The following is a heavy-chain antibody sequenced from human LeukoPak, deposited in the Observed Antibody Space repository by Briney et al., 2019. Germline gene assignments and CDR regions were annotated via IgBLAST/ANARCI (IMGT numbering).Heavy chain of an antibody. V-gene: IGHV1-18*01. CDR1: GYTFTSYG. J-gene: IGHJ6*02. Sequence: ASVKVSCKASGYTFTSYGISWVRQAPGQGLEWMGWISAYNGNTNYAQKLQGRVTMTTDTSTSTAYMELRSLRSDDTAVYYCARGALVLPYYYGMDVWGQGTTVTVSS. D-gene: IGHD4/OR15-4a*01. CDR2: ISAYNGNT. CDR3: ARGALVLPYYYGMDV.